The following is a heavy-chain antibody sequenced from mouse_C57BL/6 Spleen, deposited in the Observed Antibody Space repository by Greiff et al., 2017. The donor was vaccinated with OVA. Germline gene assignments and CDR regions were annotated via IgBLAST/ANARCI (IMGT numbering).Heavy chain of an antibody. Sequence: VQLQQSGPELVKPGASVKISCKASGYAFSSSWMNWVKQRPGKGLEWIGRIYPGDGDTNYNGKFKGKATLTADQSSSTAYMQLSSLTSEDSAVYVCARVNYYGSSYAMDYWGQGTSVTVSS. CDR1: GYAFSSSW. CDR3: ARVNYYGSSYAMDY. V-gene: IGHV1-82*01. D-gene: IGHD1-1*01. CDR2: IYPGDGDT. J-gene: IGHJ4*01.